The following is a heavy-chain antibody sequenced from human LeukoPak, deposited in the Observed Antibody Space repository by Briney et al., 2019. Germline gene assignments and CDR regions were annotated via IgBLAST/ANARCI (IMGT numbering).Heavy chain of an antibody. CDR1: GFTFSNYA. J-gene: IGHJ5*02. Sequence: GGSLRLSCAASGFTFSNYAMNWVRQAPGKGLEWVSVISGSGGTTYYADSVKGRFTISRDNSKNTLYLRMNSLRAEDTALYYCAKDHWNYYDSSGFYDHWGQGTLVTVSS. CDR2: ISGSGGTT. CDR3: AKDHWNYYDSSGFYDH. V-gene: IGHV3-23*01. D-gene: IGHD3-22*01.